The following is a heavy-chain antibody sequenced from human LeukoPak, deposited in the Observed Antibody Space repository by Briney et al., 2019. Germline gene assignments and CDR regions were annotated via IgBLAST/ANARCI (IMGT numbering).Heavy chain of an antibody. V-gene: IGHV3-21*01. J-gene: IGHJ6*02. CDR1: GFTFSSYS. CDR2: ISSSSYI. D-gene: IGHD1-1*01. Sequence: GGSLRLSCAASGFTFSSYSMNWVRQAPGKGLEWVSSISSSSYIYYADSVKGRFTISRDNAKNSLYLQMNSLRAEDTAVYYCAVTTGTTYGMDVWGQGTTVTVSS. CDR3: AVTTGTTYGMDV.